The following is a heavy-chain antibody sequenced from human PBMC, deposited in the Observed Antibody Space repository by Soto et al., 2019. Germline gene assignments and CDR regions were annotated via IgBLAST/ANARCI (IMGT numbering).Heavy chain of an antibody. J-gene: IGHJ4*02. V-gene: IGHV4-59*01. CDR2: NYYSGTT. Sequence: SETLFLTCAVSGVSISSYYWSWIRQPPGKGLEWIGYNYYSGTTNYNPSLKSRVTISVDTSKNQFFLRLNSVPAADTAVYYCGREPYIGHGHAIDHWGPGTLVTVSS. D-gene: IGHD5-12*01. CDR3: GREPYIGHGHAIDH. CDR1: GVSISSYY.